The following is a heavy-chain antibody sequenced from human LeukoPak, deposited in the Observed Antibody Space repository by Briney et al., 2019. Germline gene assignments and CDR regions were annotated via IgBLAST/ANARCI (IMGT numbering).Heavy chain of an antibody. J-gene: IGHJ5*02. CDR3: AREKDSFDP. V-gene: IGHV4-39*02. D-gene: IGHD2-15*01. Sequence: SETLSLTCTVSGGSISSSSYYWGWIRQPPGKGLEWIGSIYYSGSTYYNPSLKSRVTISVDTSKNQFSLKLSSVTAADTAVYYCAREKDSFDPWGQGTLVTVSS. CDR1: GGSISSSSYY. CDR2: IYYSGST.